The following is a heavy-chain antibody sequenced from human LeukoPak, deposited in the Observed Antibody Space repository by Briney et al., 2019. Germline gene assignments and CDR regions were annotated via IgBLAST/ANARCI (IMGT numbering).Heavy chain of an antibody. Sequence: TSETLSLTCTVSGGSISSYYWSWIRQPPGKGLEWIGYIYYSGSTYYNPSLKSRVTISVDTSKNQFSLKLSSVTAADTAVYYCARVVGYYDSSGYYATGDDAFDIWGQGTMVTVSS. CDR2: IYYSGST. V-gene: IGHV4-59*12. D-gene: IGHD3-22*01. CDR1: GGSISSYY. J-gene: IGHJ3*02. CDR3: ARVVGYYDSSGYYATGDDAFDI.